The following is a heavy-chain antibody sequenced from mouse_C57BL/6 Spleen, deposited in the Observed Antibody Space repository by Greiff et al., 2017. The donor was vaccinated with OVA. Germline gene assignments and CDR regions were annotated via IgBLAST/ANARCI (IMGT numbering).Heavy chain of an antibody. D-gene: IGHD1-1*01. CDR2: IYPSDSET. V-gene: IGHV1-61*01. CDR1: GYTFTSYW. Sequence: VQLQQPGAELVRPGSSVKLSCKASGYTFTSYWLDWVKQRPGQGLEWIGNIYPSDSETHYNQQFKDKATLPVDKSSSTAYMQLSSLTSEDSAVDYCARSPLYGSTWYFDVWGTGTTVTVSS. CDR3: ARSPLYGSTWYFDV. J-gene: IGHJ1*03.